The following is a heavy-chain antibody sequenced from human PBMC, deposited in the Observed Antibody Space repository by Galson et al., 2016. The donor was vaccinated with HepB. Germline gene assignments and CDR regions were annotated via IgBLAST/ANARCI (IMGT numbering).Heavy chain of an antibody. CDR2: FDPEDGET. Sequence: SVKVSCKVFGYTLTELFIHWVRQAPGIGLEWMGNFDPEDGETYSAQKFQGRVTMTEDTSTDTAYMELSSLRFEDTAGYYFATVGATEGGLYFDYWGQGTLVTVSS. D-gene: IGHD1-26*01. CDR1: GYTLTELF. J-gene: IGHJ4*02. V-gene: IGHV1-24*01. CDR3: ATVGATEGGLYFDY.